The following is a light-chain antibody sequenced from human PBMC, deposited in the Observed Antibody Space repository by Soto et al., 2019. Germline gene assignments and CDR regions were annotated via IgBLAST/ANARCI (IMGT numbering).Light chain of an antibody. V-gene: IGLV2-14*03. CDR1: SNDIGGSNH. J-gene: IGLJ1*01. CDR2: NVN. CDR3: TTSTRGSLYN. Sequence: QSALTQPASVSGSPGQSITISCTGTSNDIGGSNHVSWYQQYPGRVPNLLIYNVNYRTSGVSDRLSGSKTGNTASLTISGLRAEDDSDYVSTTSTRGSLYNFGSGPKLSV.